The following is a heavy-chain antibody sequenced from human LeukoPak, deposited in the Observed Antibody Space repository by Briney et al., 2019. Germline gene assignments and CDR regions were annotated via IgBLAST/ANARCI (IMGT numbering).Heavy chain of an antibody. CDR3: AREGDSSGYHEGTLDY. CDR1: GGTFSSYA. CDR2: IIPILGIA. Sequence: GASVKVSCKASGGTFSSYAISWVRQAPGQGLEWMGRIIPILGIANYAQKFQGRVTITADKSTSTAYMELSSLRSEDTAVYYRAREGDSSGYHEGTLDYWGQGTLVTVSS. D-gene: IGHD3-22*01. J-gene: IGHJ4*02. V-gene: IGHV1-69*04.